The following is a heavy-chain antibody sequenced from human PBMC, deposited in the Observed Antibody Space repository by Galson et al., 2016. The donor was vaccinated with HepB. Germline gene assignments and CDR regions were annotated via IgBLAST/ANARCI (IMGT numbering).Heavy chain of an antibody. CDR3: AKDPYYYGSGSYLYFHY. CDR1: GFTFSRYG. CDR2: ISYDGSNK. V-gene: IGHV3-30*18. J-gene: IGHJ4*02. Sequence: FLRLSCAASGFTFSRYGMHWVRRAPGKGLEWVTFISYDGSNKYYADSVKGRFTISRDNSKNTLYLQMNSLRAEDTAVYYCAKDPYYYGSGSYLYFHYWGQGTLVTVSS. D-gene: IGHD3-10*01.